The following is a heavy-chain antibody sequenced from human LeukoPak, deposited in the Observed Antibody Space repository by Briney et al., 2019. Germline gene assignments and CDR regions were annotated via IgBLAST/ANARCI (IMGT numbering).Heavy chain of an antibody. CDR3: ARVGGYSYGADF. CDR1: GGSISSGGYY. Sequence: SETLSLTCTVSGGSISSGGYYWSWTRQHPGKGLEWIGYIYYSGSTYYNPSLRSRVTISVDTSKNQFSLKLSSVTAADTAAYYCARVGGYSYGADFWGQGTLVTVSS. J-gene: IGHJ4*02. CDR2: IYYSGST. D-gene: IGHD5-18*01. V-gene: IGHV4-31*03.